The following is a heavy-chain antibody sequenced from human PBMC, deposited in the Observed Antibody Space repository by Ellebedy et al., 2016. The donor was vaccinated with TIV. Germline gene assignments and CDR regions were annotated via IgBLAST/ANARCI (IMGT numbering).Heavy chain of an antibody. CDR3: ASSLTMLRGGMDV. CDR2: IYYSGIA. D-gene: IGHD3-10*01. V-gene: IGHV4-59*01. Sequence: MPSETLSLTCSVSGGSISSYYWSWVRQSPGKGLEWIGNIYYSGIANYNPSLKSRVTISLDTSTNQFSLNLSSVTAADTAVYYCASSLTMLRGGMDVWGQGTTVTVSS. CDR1: GGSISSYY. J-gene: IGHJ6*02.